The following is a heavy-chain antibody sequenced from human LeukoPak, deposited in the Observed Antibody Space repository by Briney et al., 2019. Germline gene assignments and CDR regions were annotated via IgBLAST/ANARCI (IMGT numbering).Heavy chain of an antibody. V-gene: IGHV4-31*03. D-gene: IGHD4-17*01. CDR3: AREGVFGDFNWFDP. CDR2: IFYSGST. J-gene: IGHJ5*02. CDR1: GGSISSDGYY. Sequence: SSETLSLTCTVSGGSISSDGYYWSWIRQHPGKGLEWIGYIFYSGSTYYNPSLKSRVSISVDTSKNQFSLKLNSVTAADTAVYYCAREGVFGDFNWFDPWGQGTLVTISS.